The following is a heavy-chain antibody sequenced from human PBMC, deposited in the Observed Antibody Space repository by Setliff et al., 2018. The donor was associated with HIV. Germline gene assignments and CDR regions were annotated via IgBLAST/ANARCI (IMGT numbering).Heavy chain of an antibody. Sequence: SETLSLTCTVSGGSISSYYWSWIRQPPGKGLEWIGYIYYSGSSKNTPSLKSRVTISADTSKNQFSLNLSSVTAAETAVYYCARVGYHGSGRYSFDYWGQGTLVTVSS. CDR2: IYYSGSS. CDR3: ARVGYHGSGRYSFDY. J-gene: IGHJ4*02. CDR1: GGSISSYY. V-gene: IGHV4-59*08. D-gene: IGHD3-10*01.